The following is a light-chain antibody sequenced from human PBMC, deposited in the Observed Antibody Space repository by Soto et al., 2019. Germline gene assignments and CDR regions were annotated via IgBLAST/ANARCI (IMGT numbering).Light chain of an antibody. V-gene: IGLV2-14*01. CDR1: SSDVGGYNY. J-gene: IGLJ2*01. CDR2: XXX. Sequence: QSALTQPASVSGSPGQSITISCTGTSSDVGGYNYVSWYQQHPGKAPKLMIXXXXXXXXXXXXXXXGSKSGNTASLTISGXXXXXXXXXYCSSYTSSSTVLFGGGTKLTVL. CDR3: SSYTSSSTVL.